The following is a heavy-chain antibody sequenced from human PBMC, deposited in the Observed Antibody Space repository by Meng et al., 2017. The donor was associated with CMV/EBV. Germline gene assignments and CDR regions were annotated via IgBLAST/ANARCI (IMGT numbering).Heavy chain of an antibody. D-gene: IGHD1-26*01. V-gene: IGHV3-21*01. Sequence: ASGLTFSSYGMSGVRQAPGKGLEWVSSISSSSSYIYYADSVKGRFTISRDNAKNSLYLQMNSLRAEDTAVYYCARDSGSYRLGWFDPWGQGTLVTVSS. CDR2: ISSSSSYI. CDR1: GLTFSSYG. J-gene: IGHJ5*02. CDR3: ARDSGSYRLGWFDP.